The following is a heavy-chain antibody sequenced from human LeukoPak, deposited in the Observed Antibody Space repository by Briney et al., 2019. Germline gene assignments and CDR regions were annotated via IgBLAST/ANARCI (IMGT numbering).Heavy chain of an antibody. V-gene: IGHV3-48*01. D-gene: IGHD1-26*01. CDR2: ISSSSSTI. J-gene: IGHJ5*02. CDR3: ARDLVVGATERVPNVDP. CDR1: GFTFSSYS. Sequence: PGGSLRLSCAASGFTFSSYSMNWVRQAPGKGLEWVSYISSSSSTIYYADSVKGRFTISRDNAKNSLYLQMNSLRAEDTAVYYCARDLVVGATERVPNVDPWGQGTLVTVSS.